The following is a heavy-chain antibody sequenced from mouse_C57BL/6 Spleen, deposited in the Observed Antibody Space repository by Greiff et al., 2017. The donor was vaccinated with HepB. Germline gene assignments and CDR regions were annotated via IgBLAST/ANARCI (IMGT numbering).Heavy chain of an antibody. CDR3: ARGDSNQYYFDY. V-gene: IGHV3-6*01. CDR1: GYSITSGYY. CDR2: ISYDGSN. D-gene: IGHD2-5*01. J-gene: IGHJ2*01. Sequence: VQLQQSGPGLVKPSQSLSLTCSVTGYSITSGYYWNWIRQFPGNKLEWMGYISYDGSNNYNPSLKNRISITRDTSKNQFFLKLNSVTTEDTATYYCARGDSNQYYFDYWGQGTTLTVSS.